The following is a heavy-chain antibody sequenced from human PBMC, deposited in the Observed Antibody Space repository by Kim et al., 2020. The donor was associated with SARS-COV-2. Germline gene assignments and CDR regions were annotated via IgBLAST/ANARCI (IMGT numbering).Heavy chain of an antibody. V-gene: IGHV3-11*04. Sequence: GRSTISRDNAKNALYLQMNSLRAEDTAVYYCATSQRSYYYDSSGYWYFDLWGRGTLVTVSS. D-gene: IGHD3-22*01. CDR3: ATSQRSYYYDSSGYWYFDL. J-gene: IGHJ2*01.